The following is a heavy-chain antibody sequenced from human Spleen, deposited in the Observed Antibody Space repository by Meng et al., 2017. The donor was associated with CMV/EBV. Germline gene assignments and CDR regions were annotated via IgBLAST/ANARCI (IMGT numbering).Heavy chain of an antibody. CDR1: GNDFSSNW. V-gene: IGHV5-51*01. D-gene: IGHD3-3*01. CDR2: IHPGDSDT. Sequence: KVSCKGSGNDFSSNWIAWVRQMPGKGLEWMGIIHPGDSDTTYSPSFQGQVTISADKSITTSYLHLNSLKVSDSAIYYCARQGNYDFWSESYDYGMDVWGQGTTVTVSS. CDR3: ARQGNYDFWSESYDYGMDV. J-gene: IGHJ6*02.